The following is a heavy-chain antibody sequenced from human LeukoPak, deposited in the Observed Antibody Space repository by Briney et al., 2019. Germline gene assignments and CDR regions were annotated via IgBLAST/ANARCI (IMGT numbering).Heavy chain of an antibody. CDR1: WFTVSSNY. V-gene: IGHV3-53*01. Sequence: GRSLRLSCAAAWFTVSSNYMSWVRQAPGKGPELVSVIYSGGSTYYADSVKGRFTISRDNSNNTLYLQMNSLRAEDTAVYYCARQAATRYYYSYMDVWGKGTTVTVSS. CDR2: IYSGGST. CDR3: ARQAATRYYYSYMDV. D-gene: IGHD2-15*01. J-gene: IGHJ6*03.